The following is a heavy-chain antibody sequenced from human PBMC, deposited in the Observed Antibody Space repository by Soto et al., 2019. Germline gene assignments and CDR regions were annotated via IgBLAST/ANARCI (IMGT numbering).Heavy chain of an antibody. D-gene: IGHD3-16*01. CDR3: ARLYGAPWGGFDP. J-gene: IGHJ5*02. CDR2: ISNSGSTI. CDR1: GCTVSNYY. Sequence: QVQVVESGGGLVKPGGTLRLSCAASGCTVSNYYMSWFHQALGKGMEWVSYISNSGSTIYYADSVKGRFTISRDNAKNSLYLQMNSLRAEDAAVYYCARLYGAPWGGFDPWGQGTLVTVSS. V-gene: IGHV3-11*01.